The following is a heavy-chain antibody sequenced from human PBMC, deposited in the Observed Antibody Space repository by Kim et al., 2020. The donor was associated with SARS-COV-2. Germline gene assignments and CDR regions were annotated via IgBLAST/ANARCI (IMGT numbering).Heavy chain of an antibody. J-gene: IGHJ5*02. CDR3: AREVATATSRWLDP. CDR1: GGSISSYY. CDR2: FYTSGNS. V-gene: IGHV4-4*07. D-gene: IGHD5-12*01. Sequence: SETLSLTCTVSGGSISSYYWTWIRQPAGKGLEWIGRFYTSGNSNYNPSLKSRVTMSVDTSKMQFSLKLSSVTAADTAVYYCAREVATATSRWLDPWGQGTLVTVSS.